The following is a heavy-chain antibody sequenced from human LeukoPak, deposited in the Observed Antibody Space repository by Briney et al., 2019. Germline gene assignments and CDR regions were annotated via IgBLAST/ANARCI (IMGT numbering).Heavy chain of an antibody. J-gene: IGHJ4*02. V-gene: IGHV3-30*02. CDR1: GFTFSSYG. CDR3: ARGRRYSGYDAFGY. Sequence: GGSLRLSCEASGFTFSSYGMHWVRQAPGKGLEWVAFIRYDGSYKYYADSVKGRFTVSRDNSKNTLFLQMNNLRAEDTAVYYCARGRRYSGYDAFGYWGQGTLVTVSS. CDR2: IRYDGSYK. D-gene: IGHD5-12*01.